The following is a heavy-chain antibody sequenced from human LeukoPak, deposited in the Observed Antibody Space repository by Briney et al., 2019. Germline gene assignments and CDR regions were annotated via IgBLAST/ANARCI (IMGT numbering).Heavy chain of an antibody. V-gene: IGHV4-30-4*08. D-gene: IGHD6-19*01. Sequence: PSETLSLTCTVSGGSISSGDYYWSWIRQPPGKGLEWIGYIYYSGSTYYNPSLKSRVTISVDTSKNQFSLKLSSVTAADTAVYYCARRSAAGKIWFDPWGQGTLVTVSS. CDR2: IYYSGST. CDR3: ARRSAAGKIWFDP. J-gene: IGHJ5*02. CDR1: GGSISSGDYY.